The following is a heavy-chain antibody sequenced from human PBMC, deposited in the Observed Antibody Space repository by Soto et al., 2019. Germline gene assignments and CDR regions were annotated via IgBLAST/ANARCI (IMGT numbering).Heavy chain of an antibody. Sequence: SETLSLTCTVSGGSISSSSYYWGWICQPPGKGLEWIGSIYYSGSTYYNPSLKSRVTISVDTSKNQFSLKLSSVTAADTAVYYCARLGLGSYLLFDYWGQGTLVTVSS. D-gene: IGHD1-26*01. CDR1: GGSISSSSYY. CDR3: ARLGLGSYLLFDY. CDR2: IYYSGST. V-gene: IGHV4-39*01. J-gene: IGHJ4*02.